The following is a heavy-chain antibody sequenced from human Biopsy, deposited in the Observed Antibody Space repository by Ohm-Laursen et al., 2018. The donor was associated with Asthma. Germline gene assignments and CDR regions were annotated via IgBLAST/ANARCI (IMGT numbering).Heavy chain of an antibody. Sequence: SLRLSCAASRFTFDDYAMHWVRQAPGKGLEWVSGISWNSGSIGYADSVKGRFTISRDNAKNSLYLQMNSLRAEDTALYYCAKGEWELLEANFDYWGQGTLVTVSS. CDR3: AKGEWELLEANFDY. J-gene: IGHJ4*02. V-gene: IGHV3-9*01. CDR1: RFTFDDYA. D-gene: IGHD1-26*01. CDR2: ISWNSGSI.